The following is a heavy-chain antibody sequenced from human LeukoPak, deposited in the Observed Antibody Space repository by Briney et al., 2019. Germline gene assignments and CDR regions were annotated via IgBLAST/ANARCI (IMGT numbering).Heavy chain of an antibody. CDR2: ISGSGGST. J-gene: IGHJ4*02. D-gene: IGHD6-19*01. CDR1: GFTFSSYA. Sequence: GGSLRLSCAASGFTFSSYAMSWVRQAPGKGLEWVSAISGSGGSTYYADSVKGRFTISRGNSKNTLYLQMNSLGAEDTAGYYCAKDQYSSGWYFDYWGQGTLVTVSS. CDR3: AKDQYSSGWYFDY. V-gene: IGHV3-23*01.